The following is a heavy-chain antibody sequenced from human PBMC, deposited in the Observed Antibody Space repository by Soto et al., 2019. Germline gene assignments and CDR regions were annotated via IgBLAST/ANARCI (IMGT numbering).Heavy chain of an antibody. J-gene: IGHJ4*02. Sequence: ESGGGLVKPGGSLRLSCAASGFTFSSYSMNWVRQAPGKGLEWVSSISSSSSYIYYADSVKGRFTISRDNAKNSLYLQMNSLRAEDTAVYYCARDLEEVVVVPAASLGYWGQGTLVTVSS. D-gene: IGHD2-2*01. CDR2: ISSSSSYI. V-gene: IGHV3-21*01. CDR1: GFTFSSYS. CDR3: ARDLEEVVVVPAASLGY.